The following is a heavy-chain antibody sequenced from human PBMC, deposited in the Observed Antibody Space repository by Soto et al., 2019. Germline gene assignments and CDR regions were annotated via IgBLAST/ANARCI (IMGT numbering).Heavy chain of an antibody. V-gene: IGHV3-11*01. CDR1: GFTFSDYY. J-gene: IGHJ4*02. CDR2: ISSSSGTI. D-gene: IGHD6-13*01. Sequence: GGSLRLSCAASGFTFSDYYMTWIRQAPGSGLEWVSYISSSSGTISYANSVKGRFTISRDNAQNSLYLQMTSLRAEDAAVYYCARGTYRSKTDFDYWGQGTLVTVSS. CDR3: ARGTYRSKTDFDY.